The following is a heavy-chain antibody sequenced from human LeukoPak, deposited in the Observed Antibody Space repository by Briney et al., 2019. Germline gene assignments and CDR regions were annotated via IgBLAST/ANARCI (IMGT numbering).Heavy chain of an antibody. V-gene: IGHV3-30*04. CDR2: ISYDGTNK. CDR3: ARDAVGYFYYMDV. D-gene: IGHD1-26*01. J-gene: IGHJ6*03. CDR1: GFTFSTSS. Sequence: GGSLRLSCAAAGFTFSTSSFHWVRQAPGKGLEWVAVISYDGTNKDYADPVKGRFTISRDNSKNTLYLQMNSLRSEDTAVYYCARDAVGYFYYMDVWGTGTTVTVSS.